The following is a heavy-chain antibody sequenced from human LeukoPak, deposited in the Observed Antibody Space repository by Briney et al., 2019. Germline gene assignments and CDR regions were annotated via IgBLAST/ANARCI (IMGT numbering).Heavy chain of an antibody. V-gene: IGHV4-4*07. CDR2: IYTSGST. Sequence: SETLSLTCTVSGGSISSYYWSWIRQPAGKGPEWIGRIYTSGSTNYNPSLKSRVTMSVDTSKNQFSLKLSSVTAADTAVYYCARDSRPYYYDSSGYYVPYYFDYWGQGTLVTVSS. D-gene: IGHD3-22*01. CDR3: ARDSRPYYYDSSGYYVPYYFDY. J-gene: IGHJ4*02. CDR1: GGSISSYY.